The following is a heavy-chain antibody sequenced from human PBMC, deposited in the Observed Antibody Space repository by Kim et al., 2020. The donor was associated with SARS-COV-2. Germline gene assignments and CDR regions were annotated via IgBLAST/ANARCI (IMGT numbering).Heavy chain of an antibody. J-gene: IGHJ4*02. V-gene: IGHV3-23*01. Sequence: GGSLRLSCAASGFTFNNYAMSWVRQAPGKGLEWVSSISGSATGTYYADSVKGRFTISRDYYSKNMLYLQMNSLRAEDTAVYYCAKDVVVVPAAQINYWGQGTLVTVSS. CDR2: ISGSATGT. CDR1: GFTFNNYA. D-gene: IGHD2-2*01. CDR3: AKDVVVVPAAQINY.